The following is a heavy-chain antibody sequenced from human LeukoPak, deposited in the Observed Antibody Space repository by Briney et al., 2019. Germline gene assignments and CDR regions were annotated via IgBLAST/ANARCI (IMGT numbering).Heavy chain of an antibody. J-gene: IGHJ5*02. D-gene: IGHD3-22*01. Sequence: SVKVSCKASGGTFSSYAISWVRQAPGQGLEWMGTIIPILSIANYAQKFQGRVTITADKSTSTAYMELSSLRSDDTAVYNCARHYYDSSGYLYWFDPWGQGTLVTVSS. CDR3: ARHYYDSSGYLYWFDP. CDR2: IIPILSIA. CDR1: GGTFSSYA. V-gene: IGHV1-69*04.